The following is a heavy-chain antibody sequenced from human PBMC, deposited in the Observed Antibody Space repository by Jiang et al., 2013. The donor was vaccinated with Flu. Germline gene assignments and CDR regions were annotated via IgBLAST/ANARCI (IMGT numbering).Heavy chain of an antibody. V-gene: IGHV3-7*01. J-gene: IGHJ4*02. CDR3: ARDGNPVGLDY. Sequence: GLVQPGGSLRLSCAASGFTFSSYYVSWVRQAPGKGLEWLANIKQDGSEKYYVDSVKGRFTISRDNAKNSLYLQMNSLRAEDTAVYYCARDGNPVGLDYWGQGTLVTVSS. CDR1: GFTFSSYY. CDR2: IKQDGSEK.